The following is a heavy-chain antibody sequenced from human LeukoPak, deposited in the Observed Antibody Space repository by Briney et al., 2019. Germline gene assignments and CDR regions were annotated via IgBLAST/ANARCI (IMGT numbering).Heavy chain of an antibody. J-gene: IGHJ6*02. CDR3: GRYGYYYAMDV. D-gene: IGHD4-17*01. V-gene: IGHV3-7*04. CDR1: GFAFTTYW. CDR2: IQRDGSEK. Sequence: PGVSLRLSCAASGFAFTTYWMGWVRQAPGKGLEWVANIQRDGSEKCYVDSVKGRFTISRDNAKNSLYLQMNSLRAEDTALYYCGRYGYYYAMDVWGQGTTVTVSS.